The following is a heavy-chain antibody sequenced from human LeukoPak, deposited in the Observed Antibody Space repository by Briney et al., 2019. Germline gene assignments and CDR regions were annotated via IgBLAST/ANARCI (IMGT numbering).Heavy chain of an antibody. J-gene: IGHJ6*03. V-gene: IGHV4-59*01. D-gene: IGHD6-13*01. CDR2: IYYSGST. Sequence: PSETLSLTCTVSGGSISSYYWSWIRQPPGKGLEWIGYIYYSGSTNYNPSLKSRVTISVDTSKKQFSLKVSFVTAADTAVYYCSRALTYTSNWYPPEEYYYMDVWGKGTTVTVSS. CDR3: SRALTYTSNWYPPEEYYYMDV. CDR1: GGSISSYY.